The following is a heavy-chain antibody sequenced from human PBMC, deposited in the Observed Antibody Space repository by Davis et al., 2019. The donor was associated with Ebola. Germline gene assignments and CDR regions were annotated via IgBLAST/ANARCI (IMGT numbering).Heavy chain of an antibody. CDR1: GFTFSNYG. D-gene: IGHD6-19*01. Sequence: PGGSLRLSCAASGFTFSNYGMHWVRQAPGKGLEWVAVIAYDGSNKYYADSVKGRFTISRDNYKKTLFLQMSSLRAEDTAVYYCAKDVTDYSSGWISLWGQGTLVTVSS. CDR2: IAYDGSNK. CDR3: AKDVTDYSSGWISL. V-gene: IGHV3-30*18. J-gene: IGHJ4*02.